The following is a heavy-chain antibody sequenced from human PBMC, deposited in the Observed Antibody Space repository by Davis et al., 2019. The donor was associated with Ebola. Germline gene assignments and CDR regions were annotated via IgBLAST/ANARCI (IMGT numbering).Heavy chain of an antibody. D-gene: IGHD4-17*01. Sequence: GASLKISCAASGFTFSSYWLHWVRQTPGKGLVWVSRIKIDGSSTTYADSVKGLFTISRDNAKNTVYLQMNSLRAEDTAVYFCARVGYGDYWKWFDPWGQGTLVTVSS. J-gene: IGHJ5*02. CDR3: ARVGYGDYWKWFDP. CDR1: GFTFSSYW. V-gene: IGHV3-74*01. CDR2: IKIDGSST.